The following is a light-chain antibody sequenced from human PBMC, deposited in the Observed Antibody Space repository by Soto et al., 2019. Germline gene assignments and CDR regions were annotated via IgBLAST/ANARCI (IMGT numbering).Light chain of an antibody. V-gene: IGLV2-23*03. Sequence: QSVLTQPASVSGSPGQSITISCTGTSSDVGSYNLVSWYQQHPGKAPKLMIYEGSKRPSGVSNRFSGSKSGNTASLTISGLQVEDEADYYCCSYAGSSTFVVFGGGTKLTV. CDR2: EGS. CDR1: SSDVGSYNL. J-gene: IGLJ2*01. CDR3: CSYAGSSTFVV.